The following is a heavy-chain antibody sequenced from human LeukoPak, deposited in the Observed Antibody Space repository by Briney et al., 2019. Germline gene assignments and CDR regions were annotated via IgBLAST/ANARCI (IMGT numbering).Heavy chain of an antibody. D-gene: IGHD6-13*01. J-gene: IGHJ6*03. CDR1: GGTFSSYA. Sequence: SVKVSCKASGGTFSSYAISWVRQAPGQGLEWMGRIIPIFGTANYAQKFQGRVTITTDESTSTAYMELSSLRSEDTAVYYCARAIAAAGTPRVFGNYYYYYMDVWGKGTTVTVSS. V-gene: IGHV1-69*05. CDR3: ARAIAAAGTPRVFGNYYYYYMDV. CDR2: IIPIFGTA.